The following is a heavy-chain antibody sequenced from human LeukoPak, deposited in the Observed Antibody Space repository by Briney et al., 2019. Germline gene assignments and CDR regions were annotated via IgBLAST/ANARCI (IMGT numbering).Heavy chain of an antibody. J-gene: IGHJ4*02. V-gene: IGHV1-69*13. CDR2: IIPIFGTA. Sequence: SVKVSCKASGGTFSSYAISWVRQAPGQGLEWMGGIIPIFGTANYAQKFQGRVTITADESTSTAYMELSSLRSEDTAVYYCAVRWELLHAFDIWGQGTLVTVSS. D-gene: IGHD1-26*01. CDR1: GGTFSSYA. CDR3: AVRWELLHAFDI.